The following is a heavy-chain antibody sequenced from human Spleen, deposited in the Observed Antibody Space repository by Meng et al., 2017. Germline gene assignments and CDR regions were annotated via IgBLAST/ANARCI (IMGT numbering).Heavy chain of an antibody. CDR2: IIPILGIA. CDR1: GGTFSSYT. V-gene: IGHV1-69*02. J-gene: IGHJ4*02. D-gene: IGHD6-13*01. Sequence: SVKVSCKASGGTFSSYTISWVRQAPGQGLEWMGRIIPILGIANYAQKFQGRVTITADKSTSTAYMELSSLRSEDTAVYYCARRSDSSSWFGYYFDYWGQGTLVTVSS. CDR3: ARRSDSSSWFGYYFDY.